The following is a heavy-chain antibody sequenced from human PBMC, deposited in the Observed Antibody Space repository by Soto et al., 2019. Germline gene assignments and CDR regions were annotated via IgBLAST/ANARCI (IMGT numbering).Heavy chain of an antibody. Sequence: SETLSLTCTVSGGSISSSSYYWGWIRQPPGKGLEWIGSIYYSGSTYYNPSLRSRVTISVDTSKNQFSLKLSSVTAAGTAVYYCAGLKRYSSSWYLDYWGQGTLVTVSS. J-gene: IGHJ4*02. CDR2: IYYSGST. V-gene: IGHV4-39*07. D-gene: IGHD6-13*01. CDR1: GGSISSSSYY. CDR3: AGLKRYSSSWYLDY.